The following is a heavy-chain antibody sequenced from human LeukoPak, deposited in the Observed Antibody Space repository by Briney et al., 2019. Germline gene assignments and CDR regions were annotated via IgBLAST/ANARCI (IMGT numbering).Heavy chain of an antibody. V-gene: IGHV3-48*02. CDR3: ARESYWGSSAKGFDY. D-gene: IGHD7-27*01. CDR2: IDKSSSNI. J-gene: IGHJ4*02. Sequence: GGSLRLSCAVSGFTFTSYSMSWVRQAPGKGLEWVSYIDKSSSNIYYADSVKGRFIISRDNAKNSLYLQMNSLRDEDTAVYYCARESYWGSSAKGFDYWGQGTLVIVSS. CDR1: GFTFTSYS.